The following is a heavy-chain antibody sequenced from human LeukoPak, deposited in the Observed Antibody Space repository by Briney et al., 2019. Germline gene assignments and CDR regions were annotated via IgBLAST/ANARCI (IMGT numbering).Heavy chain of an antibody. CDR3: ATAIRDDFWSGFLDY. CDR1: GFTFSSYA. Sequence: GGSLRLSCAASGFTFSSYAMSWVRQAPGKGPEWVSAISGSGGSTYYADSVKGRFTISRDNSKNTLYLQMNSLRAEDTAVYYCATAIRDDFWSGFLDYWGQGTLVTASS. J-gene: IGHJ4*02. CDR2: ISGSGGST. D-gene: IGHD3-3*01. V-gene: IGHV3-23*01.